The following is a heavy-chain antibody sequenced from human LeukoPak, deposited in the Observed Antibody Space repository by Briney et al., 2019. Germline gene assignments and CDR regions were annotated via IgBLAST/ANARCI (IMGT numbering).Heavy chain of an antibody. D-gene: IGHD2-15*01. CDR3: ARALYCSGGSCYLDY. Sequence: SDTLSLSCTVSGASISTSYWSWIRQPPGQGLEWIGFIYYSGSTNYNPSLKSRVTMSVDTSKSQFSLKLASVTAADTAVYYCARALYCSGGSCYLDYWGQGSLVTVSS. CDR1: GASISTSY. CDR2: IYYSGST. V-gene: IGHV4-59*12. J-gene: IGHJ4*02.